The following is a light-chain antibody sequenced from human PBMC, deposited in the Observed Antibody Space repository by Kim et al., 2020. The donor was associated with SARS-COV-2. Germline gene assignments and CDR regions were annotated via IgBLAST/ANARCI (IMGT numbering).Light chain of an antibody. J-gene: IGKJ2*01. CDR2: CAS. CDR3: QQYYSSPVT. CDR1: QTVFYSSNNKNY. Sequence: RASINCQSSQTVFYSSNNKNYLAWYQQKPGQPPKLLIYCASTRESGVPDRFSGSGSGTDFTLTISSLQAEDVAVYYCQQYYSSPVTFGQGTKLEI. V-gene: IGKV4-1*01.